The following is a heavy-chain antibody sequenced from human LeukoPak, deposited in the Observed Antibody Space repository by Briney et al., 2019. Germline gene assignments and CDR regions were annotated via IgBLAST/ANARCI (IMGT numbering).Heavy chain of an antibody. CDR1: GGTFSSYA. Sequence: SVKVSCKASGGTFSSYAISWVRQAPGQGLEWMGGIVPIFGTANYAQKFQGRVTITADESTSTAYMELSSLRSEDTAVYYCARQTQGRSAFDIWGQGTMVTVSS. CDR2: IVPIFGTA. CDR3: ARQTQGRSAFDI. J-gene: IGHJ3*02. V-gene: IGHV1-69*13.